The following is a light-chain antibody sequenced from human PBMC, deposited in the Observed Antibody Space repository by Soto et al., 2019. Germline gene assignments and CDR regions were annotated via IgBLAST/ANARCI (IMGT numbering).Light chain of an antibody. J-gene: IGKJ1*01. CDR3: QQYNNWPPWT. V-gene: IGKV1-39*01. CDR2: ATS. CDR1: QTVAKS. Sequence: DTQMTQSPSSLPASVGDRVTITCRASQTVAKSLNWYQQKPGKAPDLLIYATSHLHSEVPSRFSGSGSGTDFTLTINSLQPEDFAVYYCQQYNNWPPWTFGQGTKVEIK.